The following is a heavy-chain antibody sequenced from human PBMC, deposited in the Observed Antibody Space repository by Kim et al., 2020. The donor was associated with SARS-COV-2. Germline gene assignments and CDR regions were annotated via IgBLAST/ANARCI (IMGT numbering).Heavy chain of an antibody. CDR2: IWHTGST. V-gene: IGHV4-39*01. J-gene: IGHJ6*02. D-gene: IGHD3-10*01. CDR1: GASITSRNCY. CDR3: ARKAGSYFYYYGMDV. Sequence: SETLSLTCTVSGASITSRNCYWGWIRQPPGKGLEWIGSIWHTGSTYYNPSLKSRVTMSEDTSKSQFSLSLSSVTAADTAVYFCARKAGSYFYYYGMDVWGQGTTVTVSS.